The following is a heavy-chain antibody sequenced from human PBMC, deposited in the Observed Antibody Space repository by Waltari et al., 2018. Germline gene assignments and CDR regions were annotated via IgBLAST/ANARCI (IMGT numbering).Heavy chain of an antibody. J-gene: IGHJ4*02. CDR2: LSGSGGST. D-gene: IGHD1-26*01. CDR1: GFTFSSYA. CDR3: AKDGSHRRIYYFDY. V-gene: IGHV3-23*01. Sequence: EVQLLESGGGLVQPGGSLRLSCAASGFTFSSYAMSWVRQAPGKGLEWVSALSGSGGSTYYGDSVKGRVTISRDNSKNTLYLQMNSLRAEYTAVDYCAKDGSHRRIYYFDYWGQGTLVTVSS.